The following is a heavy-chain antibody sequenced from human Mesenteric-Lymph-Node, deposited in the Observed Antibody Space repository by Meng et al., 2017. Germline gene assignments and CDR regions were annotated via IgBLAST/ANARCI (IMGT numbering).Heavy chain of an antibody. CDR2: IYYSGST. J-gene: IGHJ5*02. V-gene: IGHV4-39*07. CDR3: ARTNYGDYNWFDP. CDR1: GGAISSSSSY. D-gene: IGHD4-17*01. Sequence: QLPLRESGPGLVKPSETLSPTCTVSGGAISSSSSYWGWVRQPPGKGLEWIGYIYYSGSTYYNPSLRSRVAISIDTSKNQFSLKLTSVTAADTAVYFCARTNYGDYNWFDPWGQGTLVTVSS.